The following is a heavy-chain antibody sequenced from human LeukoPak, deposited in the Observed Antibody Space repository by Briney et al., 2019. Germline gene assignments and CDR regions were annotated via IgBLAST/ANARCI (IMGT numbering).Heavy chain of an antibody. Sequence: GGSLRLSCAASGFTFSNYAMGWVRQAPGKGLEWVSSISGSSANTYYAGSVRGRFTISRDNSRNTLYLQMYSLRADDTAVYYCAKDPTYGSGSYFFDYWGQGALVIVSS. D-gene: IGHD3-10*01. V-gene: IGHV3-23*01. J-gene: IGHJ4*02. CDR2: ISGSSANT. CDR1: GFTFSNYA. CDR3: AKDPTYGSGSYFFDY.